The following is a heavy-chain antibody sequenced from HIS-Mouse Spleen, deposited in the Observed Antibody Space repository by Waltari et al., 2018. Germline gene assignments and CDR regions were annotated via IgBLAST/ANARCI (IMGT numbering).Heavy chain of an antibody. Sequence: QLQLQESGPGLVKPSETLSRTFTVYGGSISSSSYYWGWNRHPPGKGLEWIGSIYYSGSTYYNPSLKSRVTISVDTSKNQFSLKLSSVTAADTAVYYCAREIPYSSSWYDWYFDLWGRGTLVTVSS. D-gene: IGHD6-13*01. V-gene: IGHV4-39*07. CDR2: IYYSGST. J-gene: IGHJ2*01. CDR3: AREIPYSSSWYDWYFDL. CDR1: GGSISSSSYY.